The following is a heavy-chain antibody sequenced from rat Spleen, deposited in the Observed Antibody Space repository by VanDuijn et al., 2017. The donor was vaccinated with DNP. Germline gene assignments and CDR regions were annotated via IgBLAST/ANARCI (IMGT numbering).Heavy chain of an antibody. D-gene: IGHD4-3*01. CDR1: GFSFRDYY. Sequence: EVQLVESGGGLVQPGRSLKLSCADHGFSFRDYYMAWVRQAHTKGLEWLAYISYDGGSTFYGDSVKGRFTISRDNAKSTLYLQMNSLRSEDMATYFCARWNSSGYYFDYWGQGVMVTVSS. CDR3: ARWNSSGYYFDY. CDR2: ISYDGGST. J-gene: IGHJ2*01. V-gene: IGHV5-22*01.